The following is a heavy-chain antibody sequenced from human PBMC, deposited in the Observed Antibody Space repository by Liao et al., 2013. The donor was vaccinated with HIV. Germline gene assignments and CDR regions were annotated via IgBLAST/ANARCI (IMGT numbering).Heavy chain of an antibody. D-gene: IGHD3-9*01. Sequence: QVQPQEWGPRLMKPSETLSLTCSVSGGFISSYSWSWIRQTAGKGLEWIGRVYDNGGTSYNPSLKSRVTMSSNPSKNQFSLHMNLVTAADTAVYFCARGVEDLLTFWGQGNPSSSSPQ. J-gene: IGHJ4*02. CDR2: VYDNGGT. CDR3: ARGVEDLLTF. V-gene: IGHV4-4*07. CDR1: GGFISSYS.